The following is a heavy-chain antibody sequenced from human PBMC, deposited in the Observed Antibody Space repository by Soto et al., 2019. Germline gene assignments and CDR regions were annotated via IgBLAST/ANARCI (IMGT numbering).Heavy chain of an antibody. CDR2: IYYSGST. CDR1: GGSISSSSYY. Sequence: SETLSLTCTVSGGSISSSSYYWGWIRQPPGKGLEWIGSIYYSGSTYYNPSLKSRVTISVDTSKNRFSLKPSSVTAADTAVYYCARLGSGILQQLVPQRENHYYMDVWGKGTTVTVSS. CDR3: ARLGSGILQQLVPQRENHYYMDV. D-gene: IGHD6-13*01. J-gene: IGHJ6*03. V-gene: IGHV4-39*01.